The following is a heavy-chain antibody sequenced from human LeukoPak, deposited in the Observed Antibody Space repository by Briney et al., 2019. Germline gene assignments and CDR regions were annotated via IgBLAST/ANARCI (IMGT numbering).Heavy chain of an antibody. CDR1: GYTFTSYG. D-gene: IGHD5-18*01. J-gene: IGHJ6*03. Sequence: GASVKVSCKASGYTFTSYGISWVRQAPGQGLEWMGWISAYNGNTNYAQKLQGRVTMTTDTSTSTAYMELRSLRSDDTAVYYCARDRGTAMVKGDMDVWGKGTTVTISS. V-gene: IGHV1-18*01. CDR3: ARDRGTAMVKGDMDV. CDR2: ISAYNGNT.